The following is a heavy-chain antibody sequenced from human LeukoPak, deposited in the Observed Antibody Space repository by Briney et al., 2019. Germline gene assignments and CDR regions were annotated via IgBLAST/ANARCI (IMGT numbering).Heavy chain of an antibody. D-gene: IGHD4-23*01. CDR2: IKQDGSDK. CDR1: GFTISTYW. J-gene: IGHJ4*02. V-gene: IGHV3-7*01. Sequence: WGSLRLSCAASGFTISTYWMSWVRQAPGKGLEWVANIKQDGSDKYYVDSVKGGFTISGDNAKNSLYLQVNILRAEETAVYYGARTQRWLDYWGQGTLVTVSS. CDR3: ARTQRWLDY.